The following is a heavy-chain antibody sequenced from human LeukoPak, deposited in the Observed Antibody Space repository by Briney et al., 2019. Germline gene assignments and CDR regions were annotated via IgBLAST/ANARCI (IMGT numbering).Heavy chain of an antibody. CDR3: ARSSPPIRGVILYY. D-gene: IGHD3-10*01. CDR1: GYTFTSYG. J-gene: IGHJ4*02. V-gene: IGHV1-18*01. Sequence: ASVKVSCKASGYTFTSYGISWVRQAPGQGLEWMGWISAYNGNTNYAQKLQGRVTMTTDTSKSTAYMALRSLRSDHTAVYYCARSSPPIRGVILYYWGQGTLVTVSS. CDR2: ISAYNGNT.